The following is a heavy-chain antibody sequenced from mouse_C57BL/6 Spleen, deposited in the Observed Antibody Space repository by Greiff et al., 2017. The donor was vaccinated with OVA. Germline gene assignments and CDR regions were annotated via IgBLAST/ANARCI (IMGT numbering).Heavy chain of an antibody. Sequence: VQLQQPGAELVMPGASVKLSCKASGYTFTSYWMHRVKQRPGQGLEWIGEIDPSDSYTNYNQKFKGKSTLTVDKSSSTAYMQLSSLTSEDSAVYYCARGYYGNYGAMDYWGQGTSVTVSS. CDR2: IDPSDSYT. D-gene: IGHD2-1*01. V-gene: IGHV1-69*01. CDR1: GYTFTSYW. CDR3: ARGYYGNYGAMDY. J-gene: IGHJ4*01.